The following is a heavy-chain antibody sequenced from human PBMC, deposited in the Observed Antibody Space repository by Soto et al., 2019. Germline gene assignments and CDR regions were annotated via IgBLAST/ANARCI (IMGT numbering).Heavy chain of an antibody. J-gene: IGHJ4*02. CDR1: GFSFNTYV. V-gene: IGHV3-30*18. CDR3: AKGLALMADH. CDR2: ILYDGSKE. D-gene: IGHD2-21*01. Sequence: GSLRLSCTDSGFSFNTYVMDWVRQAPGKGLEWVARILYDGSKEYYADPVKGRFTIPRDNSKNTLYLQMDRLRVEDKAVYLCAKGLALMADHWGQGTPVTVSS.